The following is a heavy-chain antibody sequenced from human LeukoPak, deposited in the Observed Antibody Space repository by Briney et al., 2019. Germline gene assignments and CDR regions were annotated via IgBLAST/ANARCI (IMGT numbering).Heavy chain of an antibody. V-gene: IGHV4-39*01. CDR1: GGSISSSSYY. CDR3: ARSFDSSGLVDY. CDR2: IYYSGST. D-gene: IGHD3-22*01. Sequence: PSETLSLTCTVSGGSISSSSYYRGWIRQPPGKGLEWIGSIYYSGSTYYNPSLKSRVTISVDTSKNQFSLKLSSVTAADTAVYYCARSFDSSGLVDYWGQGTLVTVSS. J-gene: IGHJ4*02.